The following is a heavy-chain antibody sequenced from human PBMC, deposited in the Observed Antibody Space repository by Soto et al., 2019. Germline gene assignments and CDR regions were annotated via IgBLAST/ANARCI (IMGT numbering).Heavy chain of an antibody. J-gene: IGHJ6*02. D-gene: IGHD3-10*01. CDR3: ARSRSFGDAPQYYFYYCRDF. CDR2: ISYDGSNN. Sequence: QVQLVESGGGVVQPGRSLRLSCAASGFTFSSYAMHWVRQAPGKGLEWVAVISYDGSNNYYADSVKGRFTISIVNSNNKLYLQQNSLRAPDTAVYYCARSRSFGDAPQYYFYYCRDFWGQWTTLTVSS. CDR1: GFTFSSYA. V-gene: IGHV3-30-3*01.